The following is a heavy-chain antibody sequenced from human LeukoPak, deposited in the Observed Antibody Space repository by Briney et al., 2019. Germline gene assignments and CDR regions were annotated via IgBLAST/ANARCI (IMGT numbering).Heavy chain of an antibody. V-gene: IGHV1-24*01. CDR2: FDPENGET. CDR3: ARGGELMVRGLYYFDY. CDR1: GYILTELS. Sequence: ASVKVSCKVSGYILTELSMHWVRQAPGKGLEWMGGFDPENGETIYAQKFQGRVTMTEDTSTDTVYMELSSLRSEDTAVYYCARGGELMVRGLYYFDYWGQGTLVTVSS. J-gene: IGHJ4*02. D-gene: IGHD3-10*01.